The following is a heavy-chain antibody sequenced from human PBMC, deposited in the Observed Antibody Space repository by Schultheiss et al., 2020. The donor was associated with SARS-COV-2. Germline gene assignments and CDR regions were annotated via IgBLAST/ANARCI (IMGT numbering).Heavy chain of an antibody. CDR1: GFTFSSYS. J-gene: IGHJ4*02. Sequence: GESLKISCAASGFTFSSYSMNWVRQAPGKGLEWVSAISGSGGSTNYADSVKGRFTISRDNAKNSLYLQMNSLRAEDTAVYYCARGYYDSSGCFDYWGQGTLVTVSS. V-gene: IGHV3-21*01. CDR3: ARGYYDSSGCFDY. CDR2: ISGSGGST. D-gene: IGHD3-22*01.